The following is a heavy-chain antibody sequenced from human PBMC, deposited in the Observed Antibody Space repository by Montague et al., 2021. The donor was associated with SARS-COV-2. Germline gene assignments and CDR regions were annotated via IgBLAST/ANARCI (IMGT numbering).Heavy chain of an antibody. J-gene: IGHJ3*02. CDR1: GGSFSNYY. V-gene: IGHV4-34*01. D-gene: IGHD2-2*01. CDR3: ARGRRPEVVPGAGPAGRAFDI. CDR2: VNQRGTT. Sequence: SETLSLTCAISGGSFSNYYCSWIRQPPGKGLVWFGEVNQRGTTIYNPSAKSGVTITADTSKNQFYLRLNSVTAAATAVYYCARGRRPEVVPGAGPAGRAFDIWGQGTMVTVSS.